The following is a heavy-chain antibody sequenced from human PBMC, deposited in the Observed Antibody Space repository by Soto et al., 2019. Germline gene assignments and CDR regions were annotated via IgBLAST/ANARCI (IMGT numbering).Heavy chain of an antibody. CDR1: GGSISSGDYY. CDR2: IYYSGST. J-gene: IGHJ6*02. Sequence: QVQLQESGPGLVKPSQTLSLTCTVSGGSISSGDYYWSWIRQPPGKGLEWIGYIYYSGSTYYNPSLTSRATISVDTSKNQSSLKLSSLSARHTAVSSSAIYYFMHVWGQGTTVTVSS. CDR3: AIYYFMHV. V-gene: IGHV4-30-4*01.